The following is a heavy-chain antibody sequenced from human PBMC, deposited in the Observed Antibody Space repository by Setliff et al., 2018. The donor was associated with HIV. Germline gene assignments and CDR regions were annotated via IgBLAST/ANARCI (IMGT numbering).Heavy chain of an antibody. CDR2: IYTSGST. D-gene: IGHD3-9*01. V-gene: IGHV4-4*09. Sequence: PSETLSLTCTVSGGSISSYYWSWIRQPPGKGLGWIGYIYTSGSTNYNPSLKSRLTISVDTSKNQFSLNLSSVTAADTAVYYCAREKGRYFDWSHTRDAFDIWGQGTMVTVSS. CDR1: GGSISSYY. J-gene: IGHJ3*02. CDR3: AREKGRYFDWSHTRDAFDI.